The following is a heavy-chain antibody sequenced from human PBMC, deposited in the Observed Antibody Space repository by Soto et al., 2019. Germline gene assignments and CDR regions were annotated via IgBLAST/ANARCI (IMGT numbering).Heavy chain of an antibody. J-gene: IGHJ4*02. V-gene: IGHV3-53*01. CDR3: ARVSSGWHYFDY. D-gene: IGHD6-19*01. Sequence: PGGSLRLSCAASGFTVSSNYMSWVRQAPGKGLEWVSVIYSGGSTYYADSVKGRFTISRDNSKNTLYLQMNSLRAEDTAVYYCARVSSGWHYFDYWGQGTLVTVSS. CDR2: IYSGGST. CDR1: GFTVSSNY.